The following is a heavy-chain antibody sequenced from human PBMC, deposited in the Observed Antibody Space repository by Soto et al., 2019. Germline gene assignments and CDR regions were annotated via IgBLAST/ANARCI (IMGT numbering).Heavy chain of an antibody. J-gene: IGHJ6*02. Sequence: QVQLVQSGAEVKKPGSSVKVSCKASGYTFTSYGISWVRQAPGQGLEWMGWISAYNGNTNYAQKLQGRVTMTTDTSTSTAYMELRSLRSDDTAVYYCARRGYYDFWSGTLGYYGMDVWGQGTTVTVSS. V-gene: IGHV1-18*04. CDR2: ISAYNGNT. D-gene: IGHD3-3*01. CDR1: GYTFTSYG. CDR3: ARRGYYDFWSGTLGYYGMDV.